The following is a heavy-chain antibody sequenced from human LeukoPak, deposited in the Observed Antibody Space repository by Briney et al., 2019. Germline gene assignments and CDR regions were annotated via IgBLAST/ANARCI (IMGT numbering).Heavy chain of an antibody. CDR3: AKSDSR. CDR1: GFTFDDYA. Sequence: HPGGSLRLSCAASGFTFDDYAMHWVRQAPGKGLEWVSGISWNSGSIGYADSVKGRFIISRDNAKNSLYLQMNSLRAEDTALYYCAKSDSRWGQGTLVTVSS. CDR2: ISWNSGSI. D-gene: IGHD6-13*01. J-gene: IGHJ4*02. V-gene: IGHV3-9*01.